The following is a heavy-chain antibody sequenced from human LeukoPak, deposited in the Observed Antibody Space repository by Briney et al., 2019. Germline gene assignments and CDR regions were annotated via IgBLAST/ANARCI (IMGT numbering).Heavy chain of an antibody. Sequence: GEALKISCKGSGYSFTSYGIGWVRQMRGKGLEWMGIIYPGDSDTVYSPSFQGQVTISADESITNAYRQWSSLNPSAHAMYYCARPFPPLRSTYFDYWGQGTLVTVSS. CDR2: IYPGDSDT. CDR3: ARPFPPLRSTYFDY. CDR1: GYSFTSYG. J-gene: IGHJ4*02. V-gene: IGHV5-51*01.